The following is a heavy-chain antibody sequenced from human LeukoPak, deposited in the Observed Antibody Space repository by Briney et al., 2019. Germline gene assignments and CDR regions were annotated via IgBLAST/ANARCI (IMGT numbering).Heavy chain of an antibody. D-gene: IGHD6-13*01. Sequence: SETLSLTCTVSGGSISGYYWTWIRQPPGKGLEWIGYIYYRGGTNYNPSLKSRVTISVDTPENQFSLKLSSVTAADTAVYYCARTSSSFYNFFDYWGQGTLVTVSS. V-gene: IGHV4-59*01. CDR2: IYYRGGT. CDR3: ARTSSSFYNFFDY. J-gene: IGHJ4*02. CDR1: GGSISGYY.